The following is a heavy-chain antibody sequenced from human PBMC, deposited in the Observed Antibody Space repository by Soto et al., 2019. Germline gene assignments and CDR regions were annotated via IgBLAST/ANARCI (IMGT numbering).Heavy chain of an antibody. V-gene: IGHV3-21*01. CDR2: ISSSSSYI. CDR1: GFTFSSYS. Sequence: GGSLRLSCAASGFTFSSYSMNWVRQAPGKGLEWVSSISSSSSYIYYADSVKGRFTISRDNAKNSLYLQMNSLRAEDTAVYYCARVTYCSSTSCHFEDYWGQGTLVTVSS. D-gene: IGHD2-2*01. CDR3: ARVTYCSSTSCHFEDY. J-gene: IGHJ4*02.